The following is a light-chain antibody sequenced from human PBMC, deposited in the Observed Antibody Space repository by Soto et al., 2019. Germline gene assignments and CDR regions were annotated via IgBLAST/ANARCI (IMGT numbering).Light chain of an antibody. J-gene: IGKJ1*01. CDR2: GAS. Sequence: EIVMTQSPATLSVSPGESATLSCRASQSVSRNLAWYQQKPGQAPRLLIYGASTRATGIPARFSGSGSGTEFTLTISSLQSEDFAVYYCQQYNNWLTFGQGTKVEIK. CDR1: QSVSRN. CDR3: QQYNNWLT. V-gene: IGKV3-15*01.